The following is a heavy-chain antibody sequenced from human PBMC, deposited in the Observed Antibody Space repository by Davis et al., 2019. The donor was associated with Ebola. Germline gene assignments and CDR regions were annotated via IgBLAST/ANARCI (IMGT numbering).Heavy chain of an antibody. J-gene: IGHJ3*01. CDR1: GFTVSSSY. CDR3: ARGPWRCSSTNCLDAFDL. V-gene: IGHV3-53*01. Sequence: PGGSLRLSCAASGFTVSSSYMSWVRQAPGKGLEWISLIYIGGATYYADSVKGRFTISRDNSENTLYLQMNSLRAEDTAVYYCARGPWRCSSTNCLDAFDLWGQGTMVTVSS. D-gene: IGHD2-2*01. CDR2: IYIGGAT.